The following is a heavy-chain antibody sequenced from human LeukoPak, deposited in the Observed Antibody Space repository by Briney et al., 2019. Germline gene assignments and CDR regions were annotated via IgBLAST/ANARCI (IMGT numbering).Heavy chain of an antibody. CDR1: GFTFSDYY. J-gene: IGHJ4*02. V-gene: IGHV3-43D*03. CDR3: AKGGDTAMVTLDY. D-gene: IGHD5-18*01. Sequence: GGSLRLSCAASGFTFSDYYMSWIRQAPGKGLEWVSLISWDGGSTYYADSVKGRFTISRDNSKNSLYLQMNSLRAEDTALYYCAKGGDTAMVTLDYWGQGTLVTVSS. CDR2: ISWDGGST.